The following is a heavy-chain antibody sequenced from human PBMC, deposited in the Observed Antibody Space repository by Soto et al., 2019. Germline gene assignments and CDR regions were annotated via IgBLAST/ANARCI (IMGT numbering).Heavy chain of an antibody. J-gene: IGHJ3*02. CDR1: GFTFNSYA. CDR2: ISGSGGSR. V-gene: IGHV3-23*01. Sequence: EGQLLESGGGLAQPGGSLRLSCAASGFTFNSYAMTWVRQAPGRGLEWVSAISGSGGSRFYADSVKGRFTISRENFKSTMCLKMNSLRAEDTAVYYCAKKNYVDGPGYYSRDAFDIWGQGTVVTVSS. CDR3: AKKNYVDGPGYYSRDAFDI. D-gene: IGHD3-22*01.